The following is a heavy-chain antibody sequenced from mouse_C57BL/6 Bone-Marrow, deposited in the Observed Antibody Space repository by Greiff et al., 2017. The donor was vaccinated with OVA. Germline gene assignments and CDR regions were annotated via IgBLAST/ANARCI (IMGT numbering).Heavy chain of an antibody. CDR1: GYTFTSYG. Sequence: VQLRQSGAELARPGASVKLSCKASGYTFTSYGISWVKQRTGQGLEWIGEIYPRSGNTYYNEKFKGKATLTADKSSSIAYIELRSLTSAASAVYFCARSWLWFAYWGQGTLVTVSA. CDR3: ARSWLWFAY. J-gene: IGHJ3*01. V-gene: IGHV1-81*01. CDR2: IYPRSGNT.